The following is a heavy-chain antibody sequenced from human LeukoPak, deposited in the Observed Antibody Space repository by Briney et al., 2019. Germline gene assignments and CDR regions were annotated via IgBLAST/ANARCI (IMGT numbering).Heavy chain of an antibody. CDR1: GFSFRSRW. CDR3: ARVKGYSGSFNRDFDY. J-gene: IGHJ4*02. CDR2: IKQDGIEK. D-gene: IGHD1-26*01. Sequence: GGSLRLSCAVSGFSFRSRWMSWVRQAPGKGPEWVANIKQDGIEKYYVDSVKGRFTISRDNAKNSLYLQMDSLRVEDTAVYYCARVKGYSGSFNRDFDYWGQGTLVTVSS. V-gene: IGHV3-7*01.